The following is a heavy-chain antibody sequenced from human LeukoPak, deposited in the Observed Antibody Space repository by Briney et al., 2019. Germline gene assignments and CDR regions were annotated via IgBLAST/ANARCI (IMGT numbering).Heavy chain of an antibody. D-gene: IGHD2-2*01. CDR3: ARQLLGYCSSTSCRPHFDI. V-gene: IGHV5-51*01. CDR1: GYSFTSYW. J-gene: IGHJ3*02. Sequence: GESLKISCKGSGYSFTSYWIGWVRQMPGKGLEWMGIIYPGDSDTRYSPSFQGQVTISADKSISTAYLQWSSLKASDTAMYYCARQLLGYCSSTSCRPHFDIRGQGTMVTVSS. CDR2: IYPGDSDT.